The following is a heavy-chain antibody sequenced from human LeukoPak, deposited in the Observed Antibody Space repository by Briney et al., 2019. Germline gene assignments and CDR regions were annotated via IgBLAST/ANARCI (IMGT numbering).Heavy chain of an antibody. CDR1: GFTFSSYA. CDR3: ALTYYYGSGSRSGALDV. D-gene: IGHD3-10*01. Sequence: GRSLRLSCAASGFTFSSYAMHWVRQAPGKGLEWVAVISYDGSNKYYADSVKGRFTISRDNSKNTLYLQMNSLRAEDTAVYYCALTYYYGSGSRSGALDVWGKGTTVTVSS. V-gene: IGHV3-30*07. J-gene: IGHJ6*04. CDR2: ISYDGSNK.